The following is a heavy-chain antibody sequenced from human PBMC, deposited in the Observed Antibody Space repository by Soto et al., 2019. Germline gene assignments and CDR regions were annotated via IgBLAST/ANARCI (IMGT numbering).Heavy chain of an antibody. D-gene: IGHD6-19*01. CDR1: GFTVSSNY. J-gene: IGHJ6*02. CDR3: TTAGYSSGWYYLNYYYYGMDV. Sequence: GGSLRLSCAASGFTVSSNYMSWVRQAPGKGLEWVSVIYSGGSTYYADSVKGRFTISRDNSKNTLYLQMNSLKTEDTAVYYCTTAGYSSGWYYLNYYYYGMDVWGQGTTVTVSS. CDR2: IYSGGST. V-gene: IGHV3-66*01.